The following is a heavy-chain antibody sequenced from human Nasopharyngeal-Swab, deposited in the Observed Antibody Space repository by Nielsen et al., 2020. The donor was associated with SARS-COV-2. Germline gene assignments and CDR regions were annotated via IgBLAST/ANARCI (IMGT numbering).Heavy chain of an antibody. CDR1: GYSFTSYW. J-gene: IGHJ4*02. CDR3: ARLPFGIAVGGDY. CDR2: IYPGDSDT. V-gene: IGHV5-51*01. Sequence: KVSCKGSGYSFTSYWIGWVRQMPGKGLEWMGIIYPGDSDTRYSPSFQGQVTISADKSISTAYLQWSSLKASDTAMYHCARLPFGIAVGGDYWGQGTLVTVSS. D-gene: IGHD6-19*01.